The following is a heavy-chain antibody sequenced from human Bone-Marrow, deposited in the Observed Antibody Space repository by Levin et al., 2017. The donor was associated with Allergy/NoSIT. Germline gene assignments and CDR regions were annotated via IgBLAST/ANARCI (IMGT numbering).Heavy chain of an antibody. CDR2: MNPNSGFR. CDR3: ARGPGSGQFGAWLELDY. D-gene: IGHD3-16*01. CDR1: GYTFTSYD. Sequence: VASVKVSCKAFGYTFTSYDINWVRQATGQGLEWMGGMNPNSGFRAYAPKFQGRVTMTRDTSLNTAYMEVSSLTSEDTAVYYCARGPGSGQFGAWLELDYWGLGTLVTVSS. J-gene: IGHJ4*02. V-gene: IGHV1-8*01.